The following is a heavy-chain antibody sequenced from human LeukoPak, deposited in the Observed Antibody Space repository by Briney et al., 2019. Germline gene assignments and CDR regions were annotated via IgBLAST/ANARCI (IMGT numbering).Heavy chain of an antibody. D-gene: IGHD3-22*01. V-gene: IGHV4-59*12. J-gene: IGHJ4*02. CDR3: ARDYYDSSGVGYGFDY. CDR2: IYYSGST. Sequence: PSETLSLTCTVSGGSISSYYWSWIRQPPGKGLEWIGYIYYSGSTNYNPSLKSRVTISVDTSKNQFSLKLSSVTAADTAVYYCARDYYDSSGVGYGFDYWGQGTLVTVSS. CDR1: GGSISSYY.